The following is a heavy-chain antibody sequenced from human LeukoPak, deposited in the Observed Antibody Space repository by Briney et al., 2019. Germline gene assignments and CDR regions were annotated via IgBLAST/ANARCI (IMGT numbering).Heavy chain of an antibody. D-gene: IGHD1-26*01. CDR2: ICSGGST. V-gene: IGHV3-53*01. CDR1: GFTVTSYY. J-gene: IGHJ4*02. Sequence: PGGSLRLSCAASGFTVTSYYMSWVRQAPGKGLEWVSVICSGGSTYYADSVKGRFTISRDNSKNTLYLQMNSLRAEDTAVYYCARGGGSYYRDDYWGQGTLVTVSS. CDR3: ARGGGSYYRDDY.